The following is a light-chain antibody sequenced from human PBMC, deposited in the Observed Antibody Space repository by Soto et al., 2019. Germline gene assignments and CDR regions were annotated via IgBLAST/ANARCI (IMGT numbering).Light chain of an antibody. CDR2: EVS. CDR1: SSDVGDYNY. V-gene: IGLV2-14*01. J-gene: IGLJ3*02. CDR3: GSYASSNSWV. Sequence: QYVLTQPASVSGSPGQSITISCTGTSSDVGDYNYVSWYQHHPGKAPKLMVYEVSNRPSGVSNRFSGSKSGNTASLTISGLQAEDEADYYCGSYASSNSWVFGGGTKLTVL.